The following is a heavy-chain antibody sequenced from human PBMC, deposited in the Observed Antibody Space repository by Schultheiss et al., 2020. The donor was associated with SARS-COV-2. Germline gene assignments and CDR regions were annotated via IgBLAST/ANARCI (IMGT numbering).Heavy chain of an antibody. CDR2: IWYDGSNK. J-gene: IGHJ4*02. CDR1: GFTFSSYG. Sequence: GGSLRLSCAASGFTFSSYGMHWVRQAPGKGLEWVAVIWYDGSNKYYADSVKGRFTISRDNAKNSLYLQMNSLRDEDTAVYYCARDSPFIVGPFDYWGQGTLVTVSS. V-gene: IGHV3-33*01. CDR3: ARDSPFIVGPFDY. D-gene: IGHD1-26*01.